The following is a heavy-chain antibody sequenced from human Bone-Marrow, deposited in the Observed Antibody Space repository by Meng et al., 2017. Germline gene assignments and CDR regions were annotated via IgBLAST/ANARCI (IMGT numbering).Heavy chain of an antibody. V-gene: IGHV1-2*02. CDR2: INPNSGGT. Sequence: QGQLVRSGAEVKKQGASRKVSCKASGYPLTGYYMHWVRQAPGQGLEWMGWINPNSGGTNYAQKFQGRVTMTRDTSISTAYMELSRLRSDDTAVYYCARDQDYYGSGSYYKRAWFDPWGQGTLVTVSS. CDR3: ARDQDYYGSGSYYKRAWFDP. CDR1: GYPLTGYY. J-gene: IGHJ5*02. D-gene: IGHD3-10*01.